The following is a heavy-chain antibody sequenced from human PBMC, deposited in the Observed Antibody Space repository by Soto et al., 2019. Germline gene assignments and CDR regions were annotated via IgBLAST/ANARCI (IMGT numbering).Heavy chain of an antibody. J-gene: IGHJ3*02. V-gene: IGHV4-30-4*01. CDR3: ARGVPYGSGSYYKPADAFDI. CDR2: IYYSGST. CDR1: GGSISSGDYY. Sequence: PSETLSLTCTVSGGSISSGDYYWSWIRQPPGKGLEWIGYIYYSGSTYYNPSLKSRVTISVDTSKNQFSLKLSSVTAADTAVYYCARGVPYGSGSYYKPADAFDIWGQGTMVTVSS. D-gene: IGHD3-10*01.